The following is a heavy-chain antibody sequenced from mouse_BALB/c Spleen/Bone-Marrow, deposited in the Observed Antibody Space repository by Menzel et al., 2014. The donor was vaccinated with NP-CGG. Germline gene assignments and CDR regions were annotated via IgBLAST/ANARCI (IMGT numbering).Heavy chain of an antibody. Sequence: VQLKESGAELVKPGASVKLSCTASGFNIKDTYIHWVKQRPEQGLEWIGRIDPANGNTKYDPKFQGKATITADTSSNTAYLQLSSLTSEDTAVYYCASYYYGSSSFAYWGQGTLVTVSA. J-gene: IGHJ3*01. CDR1: GFNIKDTY. CDR2: IDPANGNT. D-gene: IGHD1-1*01. CDR3: ASYYYGSSSFAY. V-gene: IGHV14-3*02.